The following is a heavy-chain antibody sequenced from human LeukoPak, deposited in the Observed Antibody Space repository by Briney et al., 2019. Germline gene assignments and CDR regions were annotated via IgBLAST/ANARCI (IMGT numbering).Heavy chain of an antibody. CDR1: GGSFSGYY. CDR3: ARDGTGTTDSFDY. Sequence: SETLSLTCAVYGGSFSGYYWSWIRQPPGKGLEWIGEINPSGSTNYNPSLKSRVTISVDTSKNQFSLKLSSVTAADTAVYYCARDGTGTTDSFDYWGQGTLVTVSS. J-gene: IGHJ4*02. V-gene: IGHV4-34*01. D-gene: IGHD1-7*01. CDR2: INPSGST.